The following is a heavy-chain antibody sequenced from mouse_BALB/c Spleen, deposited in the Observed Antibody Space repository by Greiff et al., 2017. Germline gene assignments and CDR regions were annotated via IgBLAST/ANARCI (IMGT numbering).Heavy chain of an antibody. J-gene: IGHJ4*01. Sequence: VMLVESGPGLVAPSQSLSITCTVSGFSLTSYGVHWVRQPPGKGLEWLGVIWAGGSTNYNSALMSRLSISKDNSKSQVFLKMNSLQTDDTAMYYCARDEDYYGSSTYAMDYWGQGTSVTVSS. CDR3: ARDEDYYGSSTYAMDY. CDR1: GFSLTSYG. D-gene: IGHD1-1*01. CDR2: IWAGGST. V-gene: IGHV2-9*02.